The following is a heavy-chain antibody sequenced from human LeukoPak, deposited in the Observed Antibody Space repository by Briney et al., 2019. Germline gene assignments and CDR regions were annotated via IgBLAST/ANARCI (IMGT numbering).Heavy chain of an antibody. CDR1: GGSISTYY. CDR3: ARDNRGSVKAAAGASWGYYYMDV. CDR2: IYYSGST. D-gene: IGHD6-13*01. Sequence: SETLSLTCTVSGGSISTYYWNWIRQSPGKGLEWIGYIYYSGSTNYNPSLKSRVTMTVDTSKNQFSLKLNSVTAADTAVYYCARDNRGSVKAAAGASWGYYYMDVWGKGTTVTVSS. V-gene: IGHV4-59*01. J-gene: IGHJ6*03.